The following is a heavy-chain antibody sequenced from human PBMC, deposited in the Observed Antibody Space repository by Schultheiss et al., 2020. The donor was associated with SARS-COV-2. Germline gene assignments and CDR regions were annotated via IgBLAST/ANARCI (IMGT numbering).Heavy chain of an antibody. V-gene: IGHV1-69*04. J-gene: IGHJ4*02. CDR3: ARGYGYCSSTSCHDY. CDR1: GYTFTSYY. D-gene: IGHD2-2*03. Sequence: SVKVSCKASGYTFTSYYMHWVRQAPGQGLEWMGRIIPILGIANYAQKFQGRVTITADKSTSTAYMELSSLRSEDTAVYYCARGYGYCSSTSCHDYWGQGTLVTVSS. CDR2: IIPILGIA.